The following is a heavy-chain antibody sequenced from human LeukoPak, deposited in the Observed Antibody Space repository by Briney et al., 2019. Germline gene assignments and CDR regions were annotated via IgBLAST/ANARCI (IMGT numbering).Heavy chain of an antibody. CDR3: AREGGNSVYDY. D-gene: IGHD4-23*01. J-gene: IGHJ4*02. CDR2: IYYSGST. V-gene: IGHV4-39*07. CDR1: GGSTSSSSYY. Sequence: SETLSLTCTVSGGSTSSSSYYWGWIRQPPGKGLEWIGSIYYSGSTYYNPSLKSRVTISVDTSKNQFSLKVSSVTAADTAVYYCAREGGNSVYDYWGQGTLVTVSS.